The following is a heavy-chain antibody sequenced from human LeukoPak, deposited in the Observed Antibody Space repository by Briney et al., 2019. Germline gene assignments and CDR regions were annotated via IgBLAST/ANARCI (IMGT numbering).Heavy chain of an antibody. CDR1: GFTFGDYA. D-gene: IGHD5-24*01. CDR2: IRSKAYGGTT. CDR3: TRGGGKATSDY. V-gene: IGHV3-49*04. Sequence: GGSLRLSCTASGFTFGDYAMSWVRQAPGKGLEWVGFIRSKAYGGTTEYAASVKGRFTISRDDSKSIAYLQMNSLKTEDTAVNYCTRGGGKATSDYWGQGTLVTVSS. J-gene: IGHJ4*02.